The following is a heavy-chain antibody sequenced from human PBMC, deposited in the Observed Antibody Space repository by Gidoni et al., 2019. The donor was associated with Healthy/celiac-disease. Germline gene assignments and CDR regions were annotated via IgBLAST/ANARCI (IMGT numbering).Heavy chain of an antibody. Sequence: GRIKSKTDGGTTDYAAPVKGRFTISRDDSKNTLYLQMNSLKTEDTAVYYCTTDRDGSYYSFFDYWGQGTLVTVSS. CDR3: TTDRDGSYYSFFDY. CDR2: IKSKTDGGTT. V-gene: IGHV3-15*01. D-gene: IGHD1-26*01. J-gene: IGHJ4*02.